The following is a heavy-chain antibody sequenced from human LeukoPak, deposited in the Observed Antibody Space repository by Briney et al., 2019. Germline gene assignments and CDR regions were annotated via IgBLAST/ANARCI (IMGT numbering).Heavy chain of an antibody. Sequence: SETLSLTCTVSGGSISSYYWSWIRQPAGKGLEWIGRIYTSGSTNYNPSLKSRVTMSVDTSKNQFSLKLSSVTAADTAVYYCARLVAVTGSVDYFDTWGQGTLVTVSS. J-gene: IGHJ4*02. V-gene: IGHV4-4*07. CDR1: GGSISSYY. D-gene: IGHD6-19*01. CDR2: IYTSGST. CDR3: ARLVAVTGSVDYFDT.